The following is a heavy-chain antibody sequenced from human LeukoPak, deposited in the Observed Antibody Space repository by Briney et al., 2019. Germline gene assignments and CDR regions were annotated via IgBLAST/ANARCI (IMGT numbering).Heavy chain of an antibody. CDR1: GFIFRDYW. D-gene: IGHD6-19*01. V-gene: IGHV3-7*01. J-gene: IGHJ4*02. Sequence: GGSLRLSCAGSGFIFRDYWLTWVRQAPGKGLQWVANINPDGSDKNYVDSLKGRFTIFRDNAKNLLFLQMNSLRVEDTSVYYCAGPPQAGPFDYWGQGTLVTVSS. CDR3: AGPPQAGPFDY. CDR2: INPDGSDK.